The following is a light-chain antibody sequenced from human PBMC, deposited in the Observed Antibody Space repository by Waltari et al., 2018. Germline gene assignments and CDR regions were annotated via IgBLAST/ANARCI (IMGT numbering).Light chain of an antibody. J-gene: IGKJ2*01. CDR3: QQYYSTPLYT. CDR2: WAS. Sequence: DIVMTQSPDSLAVSLGERATINCPSSQSVLYSSNNKNYLAWYQQKPGQPPKLLIYWASTRESGVPDRFSGSGSGTDFTLTISSLQAEDVAVYYCQQYYSTPLYTFGQGTKLEIK. CDR1: QSVLYSSNNKNY. V-gene: IGKV4-1*01.